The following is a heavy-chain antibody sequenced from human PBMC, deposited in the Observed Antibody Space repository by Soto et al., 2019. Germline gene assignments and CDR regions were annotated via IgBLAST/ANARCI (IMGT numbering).Heavy chain of an antibody. CDR3: ASGTVTKAGAFDI. CDR1: GFTFSVYY. D-gene: IGHD4-17*01. V-gene: IGHV3-11*01. J-gene: IGHJ3*02. Sequence: GGSLRLSCAASGFTFSVYYMTWIRQAPGKGLEWVSYISSSGSPIYYADSVKGRFTISRDNAKNSLYLQMNSLRAEDTAVYYCASGTVTKAGAFDIWGQGTMVTVSS. CDR2: ISSSGSPI.